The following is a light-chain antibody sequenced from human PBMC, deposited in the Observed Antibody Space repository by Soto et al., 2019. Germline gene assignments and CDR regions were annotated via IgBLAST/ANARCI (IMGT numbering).Light chain of an antibody. J-gene: IGKJ5*01. Sequence: EIVLTQSPSSLSLSPGERATLYCRASQSVDSYLVWYQQKPGQAPRLLIFGASNRATGIPARFSGSGSGTDFTLTINSLEPDDFAVYYCQQRDSWPITFGQGTRLE. CDR2: GAS. CDR1: QSVDSY. CDR3: QQRDSWPIT. V-gene: IGKV3-11*01.